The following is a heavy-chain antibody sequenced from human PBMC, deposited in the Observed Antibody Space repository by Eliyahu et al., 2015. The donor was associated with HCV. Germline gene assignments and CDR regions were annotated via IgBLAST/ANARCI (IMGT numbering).Heavy chain of an antibody. J-gene: IGHJ5*02. V-gene: IGHV1-2*04. CDR2: INPXSXGT. Sequence: QVQLVQSGAEVKKPGASVKVSCKASGYIFSDYYIHWVRQAPGQGLEWMGWINPXSXGTGYAQKFQGWVTMTRDXSISTAYMELRSDDTAVYYCTRADIGSSFDFWSGYYSGSWFDPWGQGTLVTVSS. D-gene: IGHD3-3*01. CDR3: TRADIGSSFDFWSGYYSGSWFDP. CDR1: GYIFSDYY.